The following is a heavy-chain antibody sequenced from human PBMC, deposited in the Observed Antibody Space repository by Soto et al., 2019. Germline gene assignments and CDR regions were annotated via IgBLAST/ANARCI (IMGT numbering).Heavy chain of an antibody. V-gene: IGHV4-30-4*01. CDR1: GDSISTVDYF. J-gene: IGHJ5*01. Sequence: SETLSLTCSVSGDSISTVDYFWACIRQPPGQALEYIEYIYKSTTTYYNPSFESRVAISLDTSKSQFSLTVTSVTAADTAVYFCARGRYCLTGRCFPNWFDSWGQGTLVTVSS. D-gene: IGHD2-15*01. CDR3: ARGRYCLTGRCFPNWFDS. CDR2: IYKSTTT.